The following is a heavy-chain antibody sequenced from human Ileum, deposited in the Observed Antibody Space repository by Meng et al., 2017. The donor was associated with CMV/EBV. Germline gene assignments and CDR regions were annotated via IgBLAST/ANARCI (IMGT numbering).Heavy chain of an antibody. CDR1: GYSFTGYY. D-gene: IGHD5-18*01. CDR3: ARDPGCDDPRCYGIGWDL. J-gene: IGHJ5*02. V-gene: IGHV1-2*02. Sequence: ASVKVSCKASGYSFTGYYIHWLRRAPGQGREWVGWIKVDSGGTRYAPRFQGRVTLTRDTSINTAYMDLSRLGHDDTAVYYCARDPGCDDPRCYGIGWDLWGQGTLVTVSS. CDR2: IKVDSGGT.